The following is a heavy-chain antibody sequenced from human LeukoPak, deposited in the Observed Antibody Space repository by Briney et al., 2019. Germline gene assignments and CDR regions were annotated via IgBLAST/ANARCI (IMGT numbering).Heavy chain of an antibody. Sequence: SETLSLTCTVSGGSISSGDYYWSWIRQPPGKGLEWIGYIYYSGSTYYNPSLKSRVTISVDTSKNQFSLKLSSVTAADTAVYYCARVHRGQQLVLLAFDIWGQGTMVTVSS. CDR2: IYYSGST. D-gene: IGHD6-13*01. CDR1: GGSISSGDYY. J-gene: IGHJ3*02. V-gene: IGHV4-30-4*01. CDR3: ARVHRGQQLVLLAFDI.